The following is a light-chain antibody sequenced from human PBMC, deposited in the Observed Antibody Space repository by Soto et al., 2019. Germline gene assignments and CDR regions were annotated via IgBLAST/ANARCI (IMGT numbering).Light chain of an antibody. J-gene: IGKJ5*01. CDR2: DSS. V-gene: IGKV3D-20*02. CDR1: QSLSSNF. CDR3: QQRSNWPPVT. Sequence: EIVLTQSPGTLSLSPGERATLSCRASQSLSSNFLAWYQQKPGQPPRLLIYDSSTRATGFPDRFSGSGSGTDFTLTIIRLEPEDFAVYYCQQRSNWPPVTFGQGTRLEI.